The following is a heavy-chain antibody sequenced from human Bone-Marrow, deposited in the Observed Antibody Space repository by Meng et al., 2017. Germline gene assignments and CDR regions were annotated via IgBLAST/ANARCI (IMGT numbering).Heavy chain of an antibody. D-gene: IGHD3-3*01. Sequence: GGSLRLSCAASGFTFSSYEMNWVRQAPGKGLEWVSYISSSGSTIYYADSVKGRFTISRDNAKNTLYLQMNSLRAEDTAVYYCAGVQGYDFWSGYYTGYGMDVWGQGTTVTVSS. CDR1: GFTFSSYE. CDR2: ISSSGSTI. CDR3: AGVQGYDFWSGYYTGYGMDV. J-gene: IGHJ6*02. V-gene: IGHV3-48*03.